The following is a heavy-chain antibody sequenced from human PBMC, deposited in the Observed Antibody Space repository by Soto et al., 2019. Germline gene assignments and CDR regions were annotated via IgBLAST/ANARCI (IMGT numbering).Heavy chain of an antibody. D-gene: IGHD1-26*01. Sequence: SETLSLTCAVYGGSFSGYYWSWIRQPPGKGLEWIGEINHSGSTNYNPSLKSRVTISVDTSKNQFSLKLSSVTAADTAVYYCARGSTSGSYYVAFDTWGQGTMVTVSS. CDR3: ARGSTSGSYYVAFDT. V-gene: IGHV4-34*01. CDR1: GGSFSGYY. J-gene: IGHJ3*02. CDR2: INHSGST.